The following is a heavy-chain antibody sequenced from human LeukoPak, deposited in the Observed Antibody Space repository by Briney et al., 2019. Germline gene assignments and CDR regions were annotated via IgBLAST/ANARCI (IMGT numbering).Heavy chain of an antibody. CDR2: IRSKAYGRTT. J-gene: IGHJ4*02. V-gene: IGHV3-49*03. Sequence: GGSLRLSCTASGFTFGDYAMSWFRQAPGKGLEWVGFIRSKAYGRTTEYAASVKGRFTISRDDSKSIAYLQMNSLKTEDTAVYYCTRFLYSSSNYFDYWGQGTLVTVSS. D-gene: IGHD6-6*01. CDR3: TRFLYSSSNYFDY. CDR1: GFTFGDYA.